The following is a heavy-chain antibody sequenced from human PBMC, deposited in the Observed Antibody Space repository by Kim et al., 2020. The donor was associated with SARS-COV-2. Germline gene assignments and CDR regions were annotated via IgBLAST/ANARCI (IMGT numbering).Heavy chain of an antibody. V-gene: IGHV1-3*01. Sequence: ASVKVSCKASGYTFTSYAMHWVRQAPGQRLEWMGWINAGNGNTKYSQKFQGRVTITRDTSASTAYMELSSLRSEDTAVYYCARDFKAAAPVDPWGQGTLVTVSS. CDR2: INAGNGNT. CDR3: ARDFKAAAPVDP. D-gene: IGHD6-13*01. CDR1: GYTFTSYA. J-gene: IGHJ5*02.